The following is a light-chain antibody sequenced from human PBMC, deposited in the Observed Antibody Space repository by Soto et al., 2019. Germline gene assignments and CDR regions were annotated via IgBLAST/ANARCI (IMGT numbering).Light chain of an antibody. Sequence: QSVLTQPPSASGSPGQSVTISCTGTSSDVGGYNYVSWYQQHPGKAPKLMISEASKPPSGVPDRFSDSKSGNTAFLTVAGPKAEDEPDYYCDSYKGSSTCVFGAGTKVTVL. J-gene: IGLJ1*01. V-gene: IGLV2-8*01. CDR2: EAS. CDR1: SSDVGGYNY. CDR3: DSYKGSSTCV.